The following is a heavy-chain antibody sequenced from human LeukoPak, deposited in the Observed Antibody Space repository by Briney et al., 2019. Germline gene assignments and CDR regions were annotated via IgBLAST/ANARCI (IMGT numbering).Heavy chain of an antibody. CDR2: ISAYNGNT. D-gene: IGHD3-3*02. V-gene: IGHV1-18*01. CDR3: ARGPHFWSGYSTFDY. CDR1: GYTFTSYG. Sequence: ASVKVSCKASGYTFTSYGISWVRQAPGQGLEWMGWISAYNGNTNYAQKLQGRVTMTTDTSTSTAYMELRSLRSDDTAVYYCARGPHFWSGYSTFDYWGQGTLVTVSS. J-gene: IGHJ4*02.